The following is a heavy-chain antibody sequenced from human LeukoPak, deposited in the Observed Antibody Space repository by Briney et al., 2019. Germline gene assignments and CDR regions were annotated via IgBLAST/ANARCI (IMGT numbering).Heavy chain of an antibody. Sequence: GGSLRLSCAASGFTFSSYGMHWVRQAPGKGLEWVAFIRYDGSNKYYADSVKGRFTISRDNSKNTLYLQMNSLRAEDTAVYYCAKGPTRRGSYFDYWGQGTLFTVSS. D-gene: IGHD3-10*01. CDR2: IRYDGSNK. J-gene: IGHJ4*02. CDR3: AKGPTRRGSYFDY. V-gene: IGHV3-30*02. CDR1: GFTFSSYG.